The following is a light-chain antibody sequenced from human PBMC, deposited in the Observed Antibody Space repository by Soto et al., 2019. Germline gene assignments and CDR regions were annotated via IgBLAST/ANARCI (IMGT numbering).Light chain of an antibody. Sequence: DLQMTQSPSSLSASVGDRVTITCRASQPIGTYLNWYQQKPGKAPKLLISAASSLQSGVQSRFSGSGSGADFTLTISSLQPEDFATFYCQQNFGTPYTFGQGTKLEI. J-gene: IGKJ2*01. CDR2: AAS. CDR3: QQNFGTPYT. CDR1: QPIGTY. V-gene: IGKV1-39*01.